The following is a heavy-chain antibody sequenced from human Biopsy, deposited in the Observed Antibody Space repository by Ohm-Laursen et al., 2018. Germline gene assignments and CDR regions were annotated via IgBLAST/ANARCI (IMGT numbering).Heavy chain of an antibody. Sequence: SSVKVSCKVSGYTLTELSMHWVRQAPGKGLEWMGGFAPENGKTVYAQNFQARVSMTEDTSADTAYMELRSLRSEDTAVYYCAADINVWNVNYWGQGTLVTVSS. CDR2: FAPENGKT. J-gene: IGHJ4*02. CDR3: AADINVWNVNY. D-gene: IGHD1-1*01. V-gene: IGHV1-24*01. CDR1: GYTLTELS.